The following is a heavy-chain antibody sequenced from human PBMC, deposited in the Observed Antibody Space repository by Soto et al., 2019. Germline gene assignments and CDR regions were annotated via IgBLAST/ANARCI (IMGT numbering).Heavy chain of an antibody. Sequence: QVQLVESGGGVVQPGRSLRLSCAASGFTFSNHAMHWVRQAPGKGLEWVAFIYYDGSNKYYADSVKGRFTISRDNSKNTLYLEMNRLRAEDTAVYYCARLAAAAPGYGMDVWGQGTTVTVSS. V-gene: IGHV3-30-3*01. CDR1: GFTFSNHA. CDR3: ARLAAAAPGYGMDV. J-gene: IGHJ6*02. CDR2: IYYDGSNK. D-gene: IGHD6-13*01.